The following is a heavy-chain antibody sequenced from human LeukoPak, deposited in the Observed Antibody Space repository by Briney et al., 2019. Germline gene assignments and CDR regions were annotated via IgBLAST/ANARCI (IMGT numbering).Heavy chain of an antibody. CDR2: ITTSSTYT. V-gene: IGHV3-21*01. J-gene: IGHJ4*02. Sequence: GSLRLSREASGFSFSSYNMDWVRQTPGKGLEWISSITTSSTYTFYADSVKGRFTISRDNARNSLYLQMNSLRVEDTAVYYCAKVGSVNYYDSSGYYYFDYWGQGTLVTVSS. D-gene: IGHD3-22*01. CDR1: GFSFSSYN. CDR3: AKVGSVNYYDSSGYYYFDY.